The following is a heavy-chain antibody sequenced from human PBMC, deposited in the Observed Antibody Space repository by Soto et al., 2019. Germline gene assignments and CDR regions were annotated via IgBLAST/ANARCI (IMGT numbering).Heavy chain of an antibody. D-gene: IGHD2-15*01. J-gene: IGHJ5*01. V-gene: IGHV4-30-4*01. CDR3: ARGRYCLTGRCFPNWFDS. CDR2: IYKSATT. CDR1: GDSISSVDYF. Sequence: SETLSLTCSVSGDSISSVDYFCAWIRQPPGQALEYIGYIYKSATTYYNPSFESRVAISLDTSKSQFSLNVTSVTAADTAVYFCARGRYCLTGRCFPNWFDSWGQGTQVTFSS.